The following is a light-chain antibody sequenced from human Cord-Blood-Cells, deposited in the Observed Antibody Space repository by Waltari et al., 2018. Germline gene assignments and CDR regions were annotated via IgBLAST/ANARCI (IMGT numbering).Light chain of an antibody. Sequence: EIVLTQSPATLSLSPGERATLSCRASQSVSSYLAWYQQKPGQAPRLLIYDASNRATGIPARFSGRGSGTDFTLTISSREPEDFAVYYCQQRSNWPPWTFGQGTKVEIK. CDR2: DAS. V-gene: IGKV3-11*01. J-gene: IGKJ1*01. CDR3: QQRSNWPPWT. CDR1: QSVSSY.